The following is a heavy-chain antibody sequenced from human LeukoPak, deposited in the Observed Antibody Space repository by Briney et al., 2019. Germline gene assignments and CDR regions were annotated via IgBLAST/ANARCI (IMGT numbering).Heavy chain of an antibody. Sequence: SQTLSLTCAVSGGAISSGGYSWSWVRQPPGKGLEWIGYIYHTGRTFYNPSLKSRVTISVDRPKNQFSLKLSSVTAADTAVYYCARGGSYCSSTGCRHVRFDPWGQGTLVTVSS. CDR3: ARGGSYCSSTGCRHVRFDP. CDR1: GGAISSGGYS. V-gene: IGHV4-30-2*01. CDR2: IYHTGRT. J-gene: IGHJ5*02. D-gene: IGHD2-2*01.